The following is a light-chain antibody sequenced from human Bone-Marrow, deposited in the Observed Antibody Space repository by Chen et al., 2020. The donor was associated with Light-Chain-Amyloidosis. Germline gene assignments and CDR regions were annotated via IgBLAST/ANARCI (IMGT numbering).Light chain of an antibody. V-gene: IGLV6-57*01. CDR1: SGSIATNY. Sequence: NFMLTQPHSVSESPGKPVIISCTRSSGSIATNYVQWYQQRPGSSPTTVIYEDDQRPSGVPDRFSGSIDRSSNSASITISGLKTEDEADYYCQSYQGSSQGVFGGGTKLTVL. CDR3: QSYQGSSQGV. CDR2: EDD. J-gene: IGLJ3*02.